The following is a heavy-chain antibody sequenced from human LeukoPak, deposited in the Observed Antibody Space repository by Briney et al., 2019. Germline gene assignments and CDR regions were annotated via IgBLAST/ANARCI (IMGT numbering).Heavy chain of an antibody. CDR1: GGSISSGSYY. V-gene: IGHV4-61*02. CDR2: IYTSGST. CDR3: ARDYPYWYFDL. J-gene: IGHJ2*01. Sequence: SQTLSLTCTVSGGSISSGSYYWSWIRQPAGKGLEWIGRIYTSGSTDYNPSLKSRVTMSVDTSKNQFSLKLSSVTAADTAVYYCARDYPYWYFDLWGRGTLVTVSS. D-gene: IGHD3-16*02.